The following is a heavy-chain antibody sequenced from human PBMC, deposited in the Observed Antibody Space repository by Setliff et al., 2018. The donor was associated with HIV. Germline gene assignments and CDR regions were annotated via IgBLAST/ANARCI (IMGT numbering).Heavy chain of an antibody. J-gene: IGHJ4*02. D-gene: IGHD3-10*01. V-gene: IGHV2-5*02. CDR1: GGSFSSSGLY. CDR3: VFGRGDGYFDY. Sequence: GPTLVNPTETLTVTCSISGGSFSSSGLYAGWIRQPPGKALEWLAVIYGDGTDFFRPSLKSRLSITKDASKNQVVLTMTNMDPADTATYYCVFGRGDGYFDYWGQGTLVTVSS. CDR2: IYGDGTD.